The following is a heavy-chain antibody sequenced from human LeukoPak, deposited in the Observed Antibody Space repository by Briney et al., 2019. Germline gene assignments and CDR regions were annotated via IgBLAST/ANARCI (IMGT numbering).Heavy chain of an antibody. CDR2: MNPNSGNT. V-gene: IGHV1-8*01. CDR1: GYTFTSYD. CDR3: ARGLYGDYAHYYYYGMDV. Sequence: ASVKVSCKASGYTFTSYDINWVRQATGQGLEWMGWMNPNSGNTGYAQKFQGRVTMTRNTSISTAYMELSSLRSEDTAVYYCARGLYGDYAHYYYYGMDVWGQGTTVTVSS. J-gene: IGHJ6*02. D-gene: IGHD4-17*01.